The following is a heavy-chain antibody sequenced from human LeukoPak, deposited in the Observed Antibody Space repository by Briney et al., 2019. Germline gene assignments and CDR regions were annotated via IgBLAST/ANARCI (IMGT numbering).Heavy chain of an antibody. D-gene: IGHD5-12*01. Sequence: ASVKVSCKASGYTFTSYGISWVRQAPGQGLEWMGWISGYNGKTLYAQKVQGRVSMATDTSTTTAYMELRSLRSDDTAVYYCARALHTGYDYWYFDYWGQGTLVTVSS. CDR3: ARALHTGYDYWYFDY. CDR1: GYTFTSYG. J-gene: IGHJ4*02. V-gene: IGHV1-18*04. CDR2: ISGYNGKT.